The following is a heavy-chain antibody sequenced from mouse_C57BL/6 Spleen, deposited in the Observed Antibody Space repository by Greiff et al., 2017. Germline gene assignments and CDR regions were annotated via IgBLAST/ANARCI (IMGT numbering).Heavy chain of an antibody. Sequence: QVQLQQPGAELVKPGASVKLSCKASGYTFTSYWMHWVKQRPGRGLGWIGRIDPTSGGTKYNEKFKSKATLTVDKPSSPTYMQLSSLTSEDSAFYCCARDINVVTWFADWGQLTLVSVAA. V-gene: IGHV1-72*01. CDR2: IDPTSGGT. CDR1: GYTFTSYW. D-gene: IGHD2-13*01. J-gene: IGHJ3*01. CDR3: ARDINVVTWFAD.